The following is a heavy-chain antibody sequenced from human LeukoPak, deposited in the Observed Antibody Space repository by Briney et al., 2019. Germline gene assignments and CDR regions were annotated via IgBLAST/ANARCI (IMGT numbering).Heavy chain of an antibody. J-gene: IGHJ4*02. CDR2: IYYSGST. CDR1: GGSISSSSYY. Sequence: SETLSLTCTVSGGSISSSSYYWGWIRQPPGKGLEWIGSIYYSGSTYYNPSLKSRVTISVDTSKNQFSLKLSSVTAADTAVYYCARHGDAHPKFPKITTIGYWGQGTLVTVSS. V-gene: IGHV4-39*01. CDR3: ARHGDAHPKFPKITTIGY. D-gene: IGHD1-14*01.